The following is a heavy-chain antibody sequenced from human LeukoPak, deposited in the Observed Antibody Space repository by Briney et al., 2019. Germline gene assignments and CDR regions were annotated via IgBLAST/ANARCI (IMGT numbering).Heavy chain of an antibody. CDR2: IIPIFGTA. CDR3: ARDHGSWYYFDY. V-gene: IGHV1-69*13. J-gene: IGHJ4*02. Sequence: SVKVSCKASGGTFSSYAISWVRQAPGQGLEWMGGIIPIFGTANYAQKFQGRVTITADESTSTAYMELSSLRSEDTAVYYCARDHGSWYYFDYWGQGTPVTVSS. CDR1: GGTFSSYA. D-gene: IGHD6-13*01.